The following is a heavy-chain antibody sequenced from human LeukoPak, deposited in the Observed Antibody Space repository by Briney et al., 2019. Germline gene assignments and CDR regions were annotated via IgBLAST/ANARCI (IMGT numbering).Heavy chain of an antibody. D-gene: IGHD3-22*01. V-gene: IGHV5-51*01. CDR2: IYPGDSDT. CDR3: ARTHSSGSYYQDYYFDY. J-gene: IGHJ4*02. Sequence: GESLKISCKGSGYSFTSYWIGWVRQMPGKGLEWMGIIYPGDSDTRYSPSFQGQVTISADKSISTAYLQWSSLKASDTAMYYCARTHSSGSYYQDYYFDYWGQGTLVTVSS. CDR1: GYSFTSYW.